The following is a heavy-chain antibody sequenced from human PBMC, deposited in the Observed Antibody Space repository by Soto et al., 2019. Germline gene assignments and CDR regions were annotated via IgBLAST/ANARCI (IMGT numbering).Heavy chain of an antibody. Sequence: EVQLLESGGGLAQPGGSLRLSCAASGFTFIDYVMSWVRQAPGKGMEWVSVITGSGISTYYADSVKGRFTISRDNSTNTLYLQMNRLSAEDTAIYYWAKDTPWLVPDSCGQGTLVTLSS. V-gene: IGHV3-23*01. CDR2: ITGSGIST. J-gene: IGHJ5*01. CDR1: GFTFIDYV. CDR3: AKDTPWLVPDS. D-gene: IGHD6-19*01.